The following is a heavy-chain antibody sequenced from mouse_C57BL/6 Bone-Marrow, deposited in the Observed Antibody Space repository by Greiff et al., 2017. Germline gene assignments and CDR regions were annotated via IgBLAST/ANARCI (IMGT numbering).Heavy chain of an antibody. D-gene: IGHD2-12*01. CDR3: ARLGHDGEDY. V-gene: IGHV1-63*01. J-gene: IGHJ4*01. CDR1: GYTFTNYW. CDR2: IYPGGGYT. Sequence: QVQLQQSGAELVRPGTSVKMSCKASGYTFTNYWIGWAKQRPGHGLEWIGDIYPGGGYTNYNEKFKGKATLTADKSSSTAYMQFSSLTSEDSAIYYCARLGHDGEDYWGQGTSVTVSS.